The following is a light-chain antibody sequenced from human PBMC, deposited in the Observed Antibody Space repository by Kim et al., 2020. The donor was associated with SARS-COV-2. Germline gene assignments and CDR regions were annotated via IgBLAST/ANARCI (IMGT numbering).Light chain of an antibody. CDR1: SGDVGSYNL. J-gene: IGLJ1*01. CDR2: EVS. Sequence: QSALTQPASVSASPGQSITISCTGTSGDVGSYNLVSWYQQHPGKASKLMIYEVSKQPSGGSDRFSGSRSGYTASLTISGLKAEDEADYYCCSDAGSSTFDVFGTGTKVTVL. CDR3: CSDAGSSTFDV. V-gene: IGLV2-23*02.